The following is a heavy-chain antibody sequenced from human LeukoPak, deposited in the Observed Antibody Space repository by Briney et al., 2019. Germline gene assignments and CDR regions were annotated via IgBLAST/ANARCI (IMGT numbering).Heavy chain of an antibody. CDR3: AVDLDSTNRWDWLDP. V-gene: IGHV3-23*01. CDR2: IGTNPDAT. Sequence: GGSLRLSCAASGYTFSLYAMNWVRQAPGRGLEWVSLIGTNPDATHYADSVKGRFIISRDNSRNTLFLQMNSLRAEDTAVYYCAVDLDSTNRWDWLDPWGQGALVTVSS. CDR1: GYTFSLYA. D-gene: IGHD1-14*01. J-gene: IGHJ5*02.